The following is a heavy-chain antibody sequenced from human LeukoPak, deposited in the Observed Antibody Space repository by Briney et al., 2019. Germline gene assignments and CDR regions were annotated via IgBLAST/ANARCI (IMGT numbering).Heavy chain of an antibody. Sequence: GASVKVSCKASGYTFTSYGISWVRQAPGQGLEWMGWISAYNGNTNYAQKLQGRVTMTTDTSTSTAYMKLRSLRSDDTAVYYCARGRPIVPAAIRGWFDPWGQGTLVTVSS. V-gene: IGHV1-18*01. CDR3: ARGRPIVPAAIRGWFDP. J-gene: IGHJ5*02. CDR1: GYTFTSYG. CDR2: ISAYNGNT. D-gene: IGHD2-2*02.